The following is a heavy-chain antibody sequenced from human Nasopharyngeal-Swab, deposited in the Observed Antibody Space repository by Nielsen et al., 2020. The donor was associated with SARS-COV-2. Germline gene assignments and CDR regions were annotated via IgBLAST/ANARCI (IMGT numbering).Heavy chain of an antibody. CDR1: GYSISSGYY. J-gene: IGHJ6*03. CDR3: ARHSYYYYYMDV. V-gene: IGHV4-38-2*01. Sequence: SETLSLTCAVSGYSISSGYYWGWIRQPPGKGLEWIGSIYHSGSTYYSPSLKSRVTISVDTSKNQFSLKLSSVTAADTAVYYCARHSYYYYYMDVWGKGTTVTVSS. CDR2: IYHSGST.